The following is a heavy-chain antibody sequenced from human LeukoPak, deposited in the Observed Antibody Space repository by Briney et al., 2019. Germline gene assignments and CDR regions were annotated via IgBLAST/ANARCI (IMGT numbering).Heavy chain of an antibody. CDR3: AKVPDGDYGVDY. CDR2: ISYDGSNK. CDR1: GFTFSSYG. J-gene: IGHJ4*02. D-gene: IGHD4-17*01. V-gene: IGHV3-30*18. Sequence: GRSLRLSCAASGFTFSSYGMLWVRQAPGKGLEWVAVISYDGSNKYYADSVKGRFTISRDNSKNTLYLQMNSLRAEDTAVYYCAKVPDGDYGVDYWGQGTLVTVSS.